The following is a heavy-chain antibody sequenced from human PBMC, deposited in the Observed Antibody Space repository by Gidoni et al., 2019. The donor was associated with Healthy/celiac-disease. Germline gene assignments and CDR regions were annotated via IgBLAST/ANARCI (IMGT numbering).Heavy chain of an antibody. CDR3: ARGVLRYFDWLPHFDY. D-gene: IGHD3-9*01. V-gene: IGHV3-21*01. J-gene: IGHJ4*02. CDR1: GFTFRSHS. CDR2: ISSSSSYI. Sequence: EVQLVESGGGLVKPGGSLRLYCEASGFTFRSHSMNWVRQAPGKGLEWVSSISSSSSYIYYADSVKGRFTISRDNAKNSLYLQMNSLRAEDTAVYYCARGVLRYFDWLPHFDYWGQGTLVTVSS.